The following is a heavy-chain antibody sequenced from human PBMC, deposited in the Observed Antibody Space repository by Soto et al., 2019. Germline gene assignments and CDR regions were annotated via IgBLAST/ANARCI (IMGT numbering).Heavy chain of an antibody. CDR3: ARDRSHVLMVPALYYEYGMDV. D-gene: IGHD2-8*01. V-gene: IGHV3-30-3*01. J-gene: IGHJ6*01. Sequence: GGSLRLSCAASGFTFSIYAIHCVRQAPGKGLDWVEVISTDGSTTSDEDSVKGRFTITGXNSKNTLYLHMNSRRAEATAVSYCARDRSHVLMVPALYYEYGMDVWGQGTPVNVSS. CDR2: ISTDGSTT. CDR1: GFTFSIYA.